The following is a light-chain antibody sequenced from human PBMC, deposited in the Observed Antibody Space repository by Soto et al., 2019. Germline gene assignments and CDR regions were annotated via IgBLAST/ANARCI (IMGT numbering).Light chain of an antibody. J-gene: IGKJ5*01. CDR3: QQRTNWRIT. Sequence: PAALSLSPGERATLSCRASQSVGSSLAWYQQKPGQSPRLLIYDTSNRATGIPARFSGSGSGTDFTLTISSLEPEDFAVYFCQQRTNWRITFGQGTRLEIK. CDR1: QSVGSS. CDR2: DTS. V-gene: IGKV3-11*01.